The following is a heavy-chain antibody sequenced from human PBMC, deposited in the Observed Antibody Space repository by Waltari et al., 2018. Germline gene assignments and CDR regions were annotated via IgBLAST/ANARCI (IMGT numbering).Heavy chain of an antibody. J-gene: IGHJ4*02. CDR1: GYTLTELS. CDR2: FDPEDGET. D-gene: IGHD1-7*01. CDR3: ATESVLELRYFHLLRVPRYFDY. Sequence: QVQLVQSGAEVKKPGASVKVSCKVSGYTLTELSMHWVRQAPGKGHEWMGGFDPEDGETIYAKKFQGRVTMTEDTSTDTAYMELSSLRSEDTAVYYCATESVLELRYFHLLRVPRYFDYWGQGTLVTVSS. V-gene: IGHV1-24*01.